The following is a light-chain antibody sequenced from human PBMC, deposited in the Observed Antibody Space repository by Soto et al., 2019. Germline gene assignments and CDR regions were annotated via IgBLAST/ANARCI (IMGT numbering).Light chain of an antibody. CDR2: GND. CDR1: SSNIGAGSD. V-gene: IGLV1-40*01. Sequence: QSVLTQPPSVSGAPGQRVTISCTGSSSNIGAGSDVHWYQQLPGTAPKLLIYGNDNRPSGVPDRFSGSKSGTSASLAITGLQADDEADYYCQSYDRSLSGSYVLATGTKVTVL. J-gene: IGLJ1*01. CDR3: QSYDRSLSGSYV.